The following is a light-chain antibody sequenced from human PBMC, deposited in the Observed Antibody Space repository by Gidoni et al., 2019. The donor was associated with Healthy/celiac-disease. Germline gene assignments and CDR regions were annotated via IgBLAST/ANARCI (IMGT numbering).Light chain of an antibody. CDR3: QQRSNWPPLT. CDR2: DAS. V-gene: IGKV3-11*01. J-gene: IGKJ4*01. Sequence: MSTPPPATLSLSPGERATLSCRASQSVSSYLAWYQQKPGQAPRLLIYDASNKATGIPARFSGSGSGTDFTITISSLEPEDFAVYYCQQRSNWPPLTFGGGTKVEIK. CDR1: QSVSSY.